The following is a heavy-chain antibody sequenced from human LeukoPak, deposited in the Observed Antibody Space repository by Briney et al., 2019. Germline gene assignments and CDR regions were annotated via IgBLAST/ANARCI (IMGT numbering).Heavy chain of an antibody. V-gene: IGHV1-18*01. CDR3: ARVECSSTTCYDEY. CDR1: GYTFRSYA. CDR2: INVYNCCS. J-gene: IGHJ4*02. Sequence: GASVKVSCTTSGYTFRSYAISWVREAPGQGLERMGGINVYNCCSNYARNCQGRVTMTTDTSTSTAYMEVRSLRSDDTAVYYCARVECSSTTCYDEYWGQGTLVIVSS. D-gene: IGHD2-2*01.